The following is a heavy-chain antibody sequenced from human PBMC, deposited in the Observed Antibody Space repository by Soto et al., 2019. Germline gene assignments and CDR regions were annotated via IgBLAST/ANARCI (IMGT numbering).Heavy chain of an antibody. J-gene: IGHJ6*03. D-gene: IGHD3-10*01. Sequence: GGSLRLSCAASGFTFSSYGMHWVRQAPGKGLEWVAVIWYDGSNKYYADSVKGRFTISRDNSKNTLYLQMNSLRAEDTAVYYCARDFPPPTTPKGSYMDVWGKGTTVTVSS. V-gene: IGHV3-33*01. CDR2: IWYDGSNK. CDR1: GFTFSSYG. CDR3: ARDFPPPTTPKGSYMDV.